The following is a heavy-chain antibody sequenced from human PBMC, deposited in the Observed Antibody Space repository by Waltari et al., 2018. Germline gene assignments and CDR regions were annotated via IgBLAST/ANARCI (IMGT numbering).Heavy chain of an antibody. Sequence: QVQLQESGPGLVKPSESLSLTCTVSGGSHSSYYGTWIRQPPGKGLEWIGYIYYSGNTNYNPSLKSRVTISVDTSKNQFSLKLSSVTAADTAVYYCASLYYGASKDAFDIWGQGTMVTVSS. V-gene: IGHV4-59*01. J-gene: IGHJ3*02. CDR1: GGSHSSYY. D-gene: IGHD4-17*01. CDR2: IYYSGNT. CDR3: ASLYYGASKDAFDI.